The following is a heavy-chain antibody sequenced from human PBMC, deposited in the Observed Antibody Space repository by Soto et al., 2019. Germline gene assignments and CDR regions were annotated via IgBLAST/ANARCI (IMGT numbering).Heavy chain of an antibody. J-gene: IGHJ4*02. V-gene: IGHV4-59*01. D-gene: IGHD3-3*01. CDR1: GGSISSYY. Sequence: SETLSLTCTVSGGSISSYYWSWIRRPPGKGLEWIGHIDYSGSTNYSPSLKSRLTISVDSSKNQFSLKLSSVTAADTAVYYCARDGRYYDFWSGYYVYWGQGIRVTV. CDR3: ARDGRYYDFWSGYYVY. CDR2: IDYSGST.